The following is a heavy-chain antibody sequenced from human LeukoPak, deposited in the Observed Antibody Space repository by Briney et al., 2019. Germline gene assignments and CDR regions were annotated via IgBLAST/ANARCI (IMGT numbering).Heavy chain of an antibody. CDR3: ARVNTYYYGSGAIDY. D-gene: IGHD3-10*01. CDR2: ISSSSSYI. CDR1: GFTFSSYS. Sequence: PGGSLRLSCAASGFTFSSYSMNWVRQAPWKGLEWVSSISSSSSYIYYADSVKGRFTISRDNAKNSLYLQMNSLRAEDTAVYYCARVNTYYYGSGAIDYWGQGTLVTVSS. J-gene: IGHJ4*02. V-gene: IGHV3-21*01.